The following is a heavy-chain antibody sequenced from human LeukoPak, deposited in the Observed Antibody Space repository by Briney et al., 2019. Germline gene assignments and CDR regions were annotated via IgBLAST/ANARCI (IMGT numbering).Heavy chain of an antibody. J-gene: IGHJ5*02. Sequence: SSETLSLTCTVSVGSISSYYWSWIRQPPGKGLEWIGYIYYSGSTNYNPSLKSRVTISVDTSKNQFSLKLSSVTAADTAVYYCARGAKLTRWFDPWGQGTLVTVSS. CDR1: VGSISSYY. D-gene: IGHD1-14*01. V-gene: IGHV4-59*01. CDR3: ARGAKLTRWFDP. CDR2: IYYSGST.